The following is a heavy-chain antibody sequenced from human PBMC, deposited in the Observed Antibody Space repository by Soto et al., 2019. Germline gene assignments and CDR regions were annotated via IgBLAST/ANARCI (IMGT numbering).Heavy chain of an antibody. CDR2: IYSSGST. V-gene: IGHV4-4*08. Sequence: PWETLSLTCAVSGFSFSSYYWNWIRQPPGKGLEWIGYIYSSGSTNYNPSLKSRVTMTTDTSTSTAYMELRSLRSDDTAVYYCARVFGNFPPFWSGYNWFDPWGQGTLVTVSS. J-gene: IGHJ5*02. CDR3: ARVFGNFPPFWSGYNWFDP. CDR1: GFSFSSYY. D-gene: IGHD3-3*01.